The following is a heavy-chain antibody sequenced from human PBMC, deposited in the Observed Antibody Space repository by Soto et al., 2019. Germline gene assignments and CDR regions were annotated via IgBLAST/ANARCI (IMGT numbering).Heavy chain of an antibody. CDR2: IKQDGSEE. D-gene: IGHD6-19*01. CDR1: GFSSSPFW. CDR3: TGGSGWLQTG. J-gene: IGHJ1*01. V-gene: IGHV3-7*04. Sequence: EVQLVESGGGLVQPGGSLRLSCADSGFSSSPFWMTWVRQAPGKGLEWVALIKQDGSEELYVDSVKGRFTISRDNAKNSVYLQMDSLRVEDTAVYYCTGGSGWLQTGWGQGPWSPSPQ.